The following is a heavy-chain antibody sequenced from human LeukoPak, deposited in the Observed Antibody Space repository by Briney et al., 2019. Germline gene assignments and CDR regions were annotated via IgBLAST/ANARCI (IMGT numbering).Heavy chain of an antibody. D-gene: IGHD4-11*01. CDR1: GFTFSSYS. J-gene: IGHJ4*02. V-gene: IGHV3-48*04. CDR3: ARVHPYSNYFDY. CDR2: ISSSSTTI. Sequence: GGSLRLSCAVSGFTFSSYSMNWVRQAPGKGLKWVSYISSSSTTIYYADSEKGRFTISRDNAKNSLYLQMNSLRAEDTALYHCARVHPYSNYFDYWGQGTLVTVSS.